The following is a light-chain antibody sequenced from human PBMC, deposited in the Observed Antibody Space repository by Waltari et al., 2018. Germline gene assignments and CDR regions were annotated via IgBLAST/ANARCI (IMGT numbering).Light chain of an antibody. J-gene: IGKJ2*01. CDR2: LGS. CDR1: QSLMYSNGYNY. Sequence: DIVMTQSPLSLPVTPGEAASISFRSSQSLMYSNGYNYLDWYLQTPGPSPQLLIYLGSNRASGVPDRFSGSGSGTDFTLKISRVEAEDVGVYYCMQALQTLRTFGQGTKLEIK. V-gene: IGKV2-28*01. CDR3: MQALQTLRT.